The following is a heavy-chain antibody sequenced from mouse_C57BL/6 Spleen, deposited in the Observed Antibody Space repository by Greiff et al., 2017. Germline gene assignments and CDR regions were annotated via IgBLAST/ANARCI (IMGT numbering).Heavy chain of an antibody. D-gene: IGHD1-2*01. J-gene: IGHJ3*01. CDR1: GYTFTSYW. CDR2: IDPSDSYT. CDR3: ARRGNYYGFAY. Sequence: QVQLKQPGAELVMPGASVKLSCKASGYTFTSYWMHWVKQRPGQGLEWIGEIDPSDSYTNYNQKFKGKSTLTVDKSSSTAYMQFSSLTSEDSAVYYCARRGNYYGFAYWGQGTLVTVSA. V-gene: IGHV1-69*01.